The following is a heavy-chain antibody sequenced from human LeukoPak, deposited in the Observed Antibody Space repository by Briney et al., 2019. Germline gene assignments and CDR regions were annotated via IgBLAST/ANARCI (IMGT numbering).Heavy chain of an antibody. CDR2: ISYDGINK. J-gene: IGHJ4*02. D-gene: IGHD2-21*02. V-gene: IGHV3-30*04. Sequence: SCKASGYTFTGYYMHWVRQAPGKGLEWVAVISYDGINKYYADSVRGRFTISRDNSKNTLYLQMNSLRAEDTAVYYCARDGIVVVTATSLDYWGQGTLVTVSS. CDR3: ARDGIVVVTATSLDY. CDR1: GYTFTGYY.